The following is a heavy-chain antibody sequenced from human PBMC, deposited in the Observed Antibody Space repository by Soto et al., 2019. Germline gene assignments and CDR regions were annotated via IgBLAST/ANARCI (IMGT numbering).Heavy chain of an antibody. CDR3: AKGSYYYDSSGYDL. CDR2: ISYDGSNK. V-gene: IGHV3-30*18. J-gene: IGHJ5*02. CDR1: GFTFSSYG. D-gene: IGHD3-22*01. Sequence: GESLKISCAASGFTFSSYGMHWVRQAPGKGLEWVAVISYDGSNKYYADSVKGRFTISGDNSKNTLYLQMNSLRAEDTAVYYCAKGSYYYDSSGYDLWGQGTLVTVSS.